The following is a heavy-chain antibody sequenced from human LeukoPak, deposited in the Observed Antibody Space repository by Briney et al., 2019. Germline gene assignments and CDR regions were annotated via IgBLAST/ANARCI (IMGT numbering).Heavy chain of an antibody. CDR2: IWYDGSNK. D-gene: IGHD3-10*01. Sequence: PGGSLRLSCAASGFTFSSYGMHWVRQAPGKGLEWVAVIWYDGSNKYYADSVKGRFTISRDNPKNTLYLQMNSLRAEDTAVYYCARSPLWFGELLSTDYWGQGTLVTVSS. CDR1: GFTFSSYG. J-gene: IGHJ4*02. V-gene: IGHV3-33*01. CDR3: ARSPLWFGELLSTDY.